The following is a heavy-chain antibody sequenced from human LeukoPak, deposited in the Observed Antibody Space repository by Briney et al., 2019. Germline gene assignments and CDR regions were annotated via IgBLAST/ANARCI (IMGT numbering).Heavy chain of an antibody. V-gene: IGHV3-23*01. J-gene: IGHJ4*02. D-gene: IGHD1-26*01. Sequence: GGSLRLSCAASGFTFSSHAMGWVRQAPGKGLEWVSAITTSGGSTYSADSVKGRFTISRDNSKNTLYLQMNSLRAEDTAVYYCAKEPYSGSQLLDYWGQGTLVTVSS. CDR1: GFTFSSHA. CDR3: AKEPYSGSQLLDY. CDR2: ITTSGGST.